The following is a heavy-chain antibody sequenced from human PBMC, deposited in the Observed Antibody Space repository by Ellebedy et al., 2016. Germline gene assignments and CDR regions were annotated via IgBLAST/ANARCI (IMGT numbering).Heavy chain of an antibody. CDR3: ARRASCGGDCRRGEVDN. Sequence: ASVKVSXXASGYTFTDYYIHWVRQAPAQGLEWMGWINPNSGGTNYAQKFQGRVTMTKDTSITTAYMELSSLRSDDAAVYYCARRASCGGDCRRGEVDNWGQGTLVTVSS. CDR1: GYTFTDYY. CDR2: INPNSGGT. J-gene: IGHJ4*02. D-gene: IGHD2-21*02. V-gene: IGHV1-2*02.